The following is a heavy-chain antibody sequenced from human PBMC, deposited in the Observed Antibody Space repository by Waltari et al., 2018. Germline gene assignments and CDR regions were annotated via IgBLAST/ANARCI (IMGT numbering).Heavy chain of an antibody. V-gene: IGHV4-38-2*02. CDR1: GYSISSGYY. D-gene: IGHD1-1*01. J-gene: IGHJ6*03. CDR2: IYHSGST. Sequence: QVQLQESGPGLVKPSETLSLTCTVSGYSISSGYYWGWIRQPPGKGLEWIGSIYHSGSTYYNPSLKSRVTISVDTSKNQFSLKLSSVTAADTAVYYCARLGGNYYMDVWGKGTTVTISS. CDR3: ARLGGNYYMDV.